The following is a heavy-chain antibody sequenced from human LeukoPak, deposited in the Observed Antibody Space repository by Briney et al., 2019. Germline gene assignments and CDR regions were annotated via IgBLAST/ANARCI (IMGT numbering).Heavy chain of an antibody. CDR2: ISSSSSYT. J-gene: IGHJ4*02. CDR3: ARSGQHLFDF. V-gene: IGHV3-11*06. CDR1: GFTFSDYY. D-gene: IGHD6-13*01. Sequence: GGSLRLSCAASGFTFSDYYMSWIRQAPGKGLEWVSYISSSSSYTNYADSVKGRFTISRDNAKNSLYLQMNSLRAEDTAIYYCARSGQHLFDFWGQGTLVTVSS.